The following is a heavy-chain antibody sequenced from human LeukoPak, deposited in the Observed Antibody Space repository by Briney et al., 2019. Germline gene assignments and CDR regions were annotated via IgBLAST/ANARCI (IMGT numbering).Heavy chain of an antibody. V-gene: IGHV5-51*01. CDR1: GYSFISYW. CDR2: IYPGDSDT. CDR3: ARLVSAVAGTYYFDY. J-gene: IGHJ4*02. Sequence: GESLKISCKGSGYSFISYWIGWVRQMPGKGLEWMGIIYPGDSDTRYSPSFQGQVTISADKSIRNAYLQWSSLKASDTAMYYCARLVSAVAGTYYFDYWGQGTLVTVSS. D-gene: IGHD6-19*01.